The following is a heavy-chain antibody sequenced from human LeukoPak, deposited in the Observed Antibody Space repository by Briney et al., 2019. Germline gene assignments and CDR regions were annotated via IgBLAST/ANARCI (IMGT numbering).Heavy chain of an antibody. V-gene: IGHV4-61*02. D-gene: IGHD4-17*01. Sequence: PSQTLSLTCTVSGGSISSGSYYWSWIRQPAGKGLEWIGRIYTSGSTNYNPSLKSRVTISVDTSKNQFSLKLSSVTAADTAVYYCARDFYGDYSYWGQGTLVTVSS. CDR2: IYTSGST. CDR3: ARDFYGDYSY. CDR1: GGSISSGSYY. J-gene: IGHJ4*02.